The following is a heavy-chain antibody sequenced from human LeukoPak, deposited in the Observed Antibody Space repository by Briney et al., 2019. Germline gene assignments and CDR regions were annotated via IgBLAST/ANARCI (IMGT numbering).Heavy chain of an antibody. J-gene: IGHJ6*02. D-gene: IGHD3-22*01. CDR3: ARELSVGSGYYHYYYGMDV. V-gene: IGHV3-33*01. CDR2: IWYDGSNK. Sequence: GRSLRLSCAASGFTFSSYGMHWVRQAPGKGLEWVAVIWYDGSNKYYADSVKGRFTISRDNSKNTLYLQMNSLRAEDTAVYYCARELSVGSGYYHYYYGMDVWGQGTTVTVSS. CDR1: GFTFSSYG.